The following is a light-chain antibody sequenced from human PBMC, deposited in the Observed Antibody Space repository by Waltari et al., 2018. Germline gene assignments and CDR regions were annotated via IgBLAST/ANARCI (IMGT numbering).Light chain of an antibody. CDR1: QSVSNY. Sequence: IVLTQSTATLSSSQGESATLSCRASQSVSNYLAWYQQKPGQAPRLPTNDASKRAIGIPARFSGSGSGTDFTLTSSSLEPEDFAVYYCQQRSNPFAFGPGTKVDIK. V-gene: IGKV3-11*01. CDR3: QQRSNPFA. CDR2: DAS. J-gene: IGKJ3*01.